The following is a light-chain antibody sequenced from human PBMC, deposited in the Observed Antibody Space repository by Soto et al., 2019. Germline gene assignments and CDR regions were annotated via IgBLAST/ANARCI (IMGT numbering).Light chain of an antibody. CDR1: SSNVGSYSH. Sequence: QSVLTQPASVSGSPGQSITISCSGTSSNVGSYSHVAWYQQFPGKTPKLIIYEVTYRPSGVSHRFSASKSGNTASLTISALQAGDESDYYCISYTGRSTSYVFWTGTKVTVL. CDR2: EVT. V-gene: IGLV2-14*01. J-gene: IGLJ1*01. CDR3: ISYTGRSTSYV.